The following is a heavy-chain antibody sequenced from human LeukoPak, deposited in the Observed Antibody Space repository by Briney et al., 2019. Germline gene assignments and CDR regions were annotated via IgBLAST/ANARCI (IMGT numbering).Heavy chain of an antibody. CDR3: ARDPIVVPAAIHYYYYGMDV. V-gene: IGHV1-69*13. CDR2: IIPIFGTA. Sequence: APVKVSCTASGGTFSSYAISWVRQAPGQGLEWMGGIIPIFGTANYAQEFQGRVTITADESTSTAYMELSSLRSEDTAVYYCARDPIVVPAAIHYYYYGMDVWGQGTTVTVSS. J-gene: IGHJ6*02. D-gene: IGHD2-2*01. CDR1: GGTFSSYA.